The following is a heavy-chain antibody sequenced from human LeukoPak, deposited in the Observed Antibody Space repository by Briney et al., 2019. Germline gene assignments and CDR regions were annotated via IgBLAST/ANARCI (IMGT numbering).Heavy chain of an antibody. D-gene: IGHD6-19*01. CDR1: GYTFTSYD. CDR2: INPNNGDT. CDR3: AREESGGLFDY. V-gene: IGHV1-8*01. J-gene: IGHJ4*02. Sequence: GASVKVSCKASGYTFTSYDINWVRQATGQGLEWMGIINPNNGDTVYAQRFRGRVTMTRDTSTSTVYMELSSLRSEDTAVFYCAREESGGLFDYWGQGTLVTVSS.